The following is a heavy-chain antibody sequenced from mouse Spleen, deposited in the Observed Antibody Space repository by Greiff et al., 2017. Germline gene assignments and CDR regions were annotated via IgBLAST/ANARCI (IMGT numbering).Heavy chain of an antibody. CDR2: ISSGSSTI. CDR3: ARKDYGNYYFDY. V-gene: IGHV5-17*01. Sequence: EVKVVESGGGLVKPGGSLKLSCAASGFTFSDYGMHWVRQAPEKGLEWVAYISSGSSTIYYADTVKGRFTISRDNAKNTLFLQMTSLRSEDTAMYYCARKDYGNYYFDYWGQGTTLTVSS. CDR1: GFTFSDYG. J-gene: IGHJ2*01. D-gene: IGHD2-1*01.